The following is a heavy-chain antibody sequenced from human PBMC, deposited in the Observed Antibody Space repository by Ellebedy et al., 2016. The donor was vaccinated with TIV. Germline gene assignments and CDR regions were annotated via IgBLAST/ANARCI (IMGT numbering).Heavy chain of an antibody. Sequence: MPGGSLRLSCAVYGGSFSGYYWSWIRQPPGKGLEWIGEINHSGSTNYNPSLKSRVTISVDTSKNQFSLKLSSVTAADTAVYYCARGEWEPTGWFDPWGQGTLVTVSS. V-gene: IGHV4-34*01. CDR3: ARGEWEPTGWFDP. CDR1: GGSFSGYY. CDR2: INHSGST. J-gene: IGHJ5*02. D-gene: IGHD1-26*01.